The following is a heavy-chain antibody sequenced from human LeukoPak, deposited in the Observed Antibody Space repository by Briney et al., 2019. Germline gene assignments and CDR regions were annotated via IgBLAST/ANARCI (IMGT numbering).Heavy chain of an antibody. CDR3: AKDRCSGVGCDSFHS. J-gene: IGHJ4*02. V-gene: IGHV3-30*18. Sequence: GGSLRLSCAASGFTFSSYGMHWVRQAPGKGLEWVAVISYDGSNKYYADSVKGRFTISRDNSKNTLYLQMNNLKVEDTAVYYCAKDRCSGVGCDSFHSWGQGALVTVSS. CDR1: GFTFSSYG. D-gene: IGHD2-15*01. CDR2: ISYDGSNK.